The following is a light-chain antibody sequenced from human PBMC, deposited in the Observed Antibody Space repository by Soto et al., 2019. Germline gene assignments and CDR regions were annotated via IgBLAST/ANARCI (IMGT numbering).Light chain of an antibody. Sequence: EIVLTQSPDTLSLSPGAGTTLSCRASQNINSRYVAWYQQRPGQAPRLLIYDASIRAAGIPDRFSGSGSGTDFTLSISRLEPEDFAVYSCQQYGASPFTFGQGTKVEIK. V-gene: IGKV3-20*01. CDR1: QNINSRY. CDR3: QQYGASPFT. CDR2: DAS. J-gene: IGKJ2*01.